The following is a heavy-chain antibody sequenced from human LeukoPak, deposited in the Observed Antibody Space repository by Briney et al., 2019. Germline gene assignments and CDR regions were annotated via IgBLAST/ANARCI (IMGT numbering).Heavy chain of an antibody. V-gene: IGHV1-3*01. Sequence: GASVKVSCKASGYTFTSYAMHWVRQAPGQRLEWMGWINAGNGNTKYSQKFQGRVTITRDTSASTAYMELSSLRSEDMAVYYCARGKRIAVAGSVYYFDYWGQGTLVTVSS. CDR3: ARGKRIAVAGSVYYFDY. J-gene: IGHJ4*02. CDR1: GYTFTSYA. CDR2: INAGNGNT. D-gene: IGHD6-19*01.